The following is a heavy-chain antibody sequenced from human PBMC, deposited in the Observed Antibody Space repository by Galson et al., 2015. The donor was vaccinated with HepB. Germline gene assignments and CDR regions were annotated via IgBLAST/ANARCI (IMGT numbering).Heavy chain of an antibody. CDR3: AKGQPRTSIFGVVIMAWDY. D-gene: IGHD3-3*02. CDR2: IGGYGFDT. J-gene: IGHJ4*02. V-gene: IGHV3-23*01. Sequence: SLRLSCAASGFTFSSCAMTWVRQAPGKGLEWTSSIGGYGFDTYYADSVKGRFTISRDNSKNTVYLQMNSLRVDDTAVYFCAKGQPRTSIFGVVIMAWDYWGQGTLVTVSS. CDR1: GFTFSSCA.